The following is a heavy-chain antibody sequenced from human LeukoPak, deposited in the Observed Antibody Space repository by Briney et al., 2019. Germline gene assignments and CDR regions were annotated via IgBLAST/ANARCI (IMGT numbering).Heavy chain of an antibody. J-gene: IGHJ3*02. V-gene: IGHV1-69*05. CDR2: IIPIFGTA. D-gene: IGHD2-21*02. CDR1: GGTFSSYA. CDR3: ATPAYCGGDCYLDSDAFDI. Sequence: SVKVSCKASGGTFSSYAISWVRQAPGQGLEWMGGIIPIFGTANYAQKFQGRVTITTGESTSTAYMELSSLRSEDTAVYYCATPAYCGGDCYLDSDAFDIWGQGTMVTVSS.